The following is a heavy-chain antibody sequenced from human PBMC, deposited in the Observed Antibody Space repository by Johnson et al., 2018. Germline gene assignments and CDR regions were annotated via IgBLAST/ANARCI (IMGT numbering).Heavy chain of an antibody. J-gene: IGHJ4*02. CDR1: GFPFSTYW. D-gene: IGHD3/OR15-3a*01. CDR2: IKQDGSEK. Sequence: VQLVQSGGGLVQPGGSLRLSCAASGFPFSTYWMNWVRQAPGKGLEWVAHIKQDGSEKYYVDSVKGRFTISRENAKNSLYLQMNSLRAEDTAVYYCSTGAGSNFDYWGQGTLVTVSS. CDR3: STGAGSNFDY. V-gene: IGHV3-7*03.